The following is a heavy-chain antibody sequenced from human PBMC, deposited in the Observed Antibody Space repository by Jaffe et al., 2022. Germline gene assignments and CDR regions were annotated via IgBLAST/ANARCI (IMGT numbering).Heavy chain of an antibody. CDR1: GYSFTSYW. J-gene: IGHJ4*02. V-gene: IGHV5-51*01. D-gene: IGHD2-15*01. CDR2: IYPGDSDT. CDR3: ARQAADSITLGYCSGGSCNYLDY. Sequence: EVQLVQSGAEVKKPGESLKISCKGSGYSFTSYWIGWVRQMPGKGLEWMGIIYPGDSDTRYSPSFQGQVTISADKSISTAYLQWSSLKASDTAMYYCARQAADSITLGYCSGGSCNYLDYWGQGTLVTVSS.